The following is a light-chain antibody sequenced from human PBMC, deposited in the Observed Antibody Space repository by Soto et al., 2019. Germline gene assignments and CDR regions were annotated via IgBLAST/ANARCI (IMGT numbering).Light chain of an antibody. Sequence: EIVLTHSPATLSLSPSQRATLSCRASQSFSSYLGWYQQKPGQAPRLLIYDASNKATRIPARFSGSVSGTDFTRTISILGPEDFAVYYCQQLSNWPTFGHGTRLELQ. V-gene: IGKV3-11*01. CDR3: QQLSNWPT. J-gene: IGKJ5*01. CDR2: DAS. CDR1: QSFSSY.